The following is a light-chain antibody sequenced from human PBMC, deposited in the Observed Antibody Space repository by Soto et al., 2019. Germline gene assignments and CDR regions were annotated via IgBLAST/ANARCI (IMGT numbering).Light chain of an antibody. CDR2: DAS. V-gene: IGKV3-11*01. J-gene: IGKJ5*01. Sequence: PGERATLSCRASQSVSSYLAWYQQKPGQAPRLLIYDASNRATGIPARFSGSGSGTDFTLTISSLEPEDFAVYYCQQRSNWPSITVGQGTRLEIK. CDR3: QQRSNWPSIT. CDR1: QSVSSY.